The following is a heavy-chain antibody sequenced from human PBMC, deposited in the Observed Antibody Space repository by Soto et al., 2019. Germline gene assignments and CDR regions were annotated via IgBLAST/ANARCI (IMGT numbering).Heavy chain of an antibody. CDR3: ARERVDIVATISIDY. D-gene: IGHD5-12*01. CDR2: IYYSGST. J-gene: IGHJ4*02. CDR1: GGSISSGYYY. V-gene: IGHV4-30-4*01. Sequence: SETLSLTCPVSGGSISSGYYYWSWIRQPPGKGLEWIGYIYYSGSTYYNPSLKSRVTISVDTSKNQFSLKLSSVTAADTAVYYCARERVDIVATISIDYWGQGTLVTVSS.